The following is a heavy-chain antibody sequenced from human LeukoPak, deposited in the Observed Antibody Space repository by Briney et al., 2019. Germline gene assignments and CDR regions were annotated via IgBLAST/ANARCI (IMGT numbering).Heavy chain of an antibody. V-gene: IGHV1-2*02. CDR2: VNPNSGGT. J-gene: IGHJ1*01. CDR1: GYTFTGQY. Sequence: ASVNVSCKTSGYTFTGQYLHWVRQAPGQGLEWMGWVNPNSGGTKSAQKFQGRVIMTRDTSISTAYMELRSLSSDDTAVYYCARGLQLHLGELFPFAEFFQPWGQGTLVTVFS. D-gene: IGHD3-16*01. CDR3: ARGLQLHLGELFPFAEFFQP.